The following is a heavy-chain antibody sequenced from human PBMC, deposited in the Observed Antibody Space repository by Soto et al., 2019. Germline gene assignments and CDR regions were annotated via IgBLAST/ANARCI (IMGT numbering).Heavy chain of an antibody. V-gene: IGHV4-34*01. CDR1: GGSFSGYY. J-gene: IGHJ6*02. D-gene: IGHD3-16*01. Sequence: SETLSLTCAVYGGSFSGYYWSWIRQPPGKGLEWIGEINHSGSTNYNPSLKSRITISVDTSKNQFSLKLSSVTAADTALYYCARALSNVVRGHYGMDVWGQGTTVTAP. CDR3: ARALSNVVRGHYGMDV. CDR2: INHSGST.